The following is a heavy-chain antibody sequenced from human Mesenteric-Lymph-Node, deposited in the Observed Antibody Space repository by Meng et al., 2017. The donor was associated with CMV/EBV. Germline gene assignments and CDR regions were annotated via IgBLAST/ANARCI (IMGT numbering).Heavy chain of an antibody. D-gene: IGHD6-6*01. CDR2: IWYDGTKK. V-gene: IGHV3-33*01. CDR1: GFTFSSYG. CDR3: AREKLATHYFDY. J-gene: IGHJ4*02. Sequence: GESLKISCAASGFTFSSYGMHWVRQAPGKGLEWVALIWYDGTKKYYTVSVKGRFTISRDNSKSTLYLQMNSLGVEDTAVYYCAREKLATHYFDYWGQGTLVTVSS.